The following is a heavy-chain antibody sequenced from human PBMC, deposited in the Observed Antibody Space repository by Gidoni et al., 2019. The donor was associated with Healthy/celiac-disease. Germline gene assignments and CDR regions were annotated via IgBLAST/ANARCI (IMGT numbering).Heavy chain of an antibody. J-gene: IGHJ4*02. D-gene: IGHD1-1*01. CDR1: RGSFSGYY. CDR2: INHSGST. Sequence: QVQLQQWGAGLLKPSETLSLTCAVDRGSFSGYYWSWIRQPPGKGLEWIGEINHSGSTNYNPSLKSRVTISVDTSKNQFSLKLSSVTAADTAVYYCARMGTTMFSVDYWGQGTLVTVSS. CDR3: ARMGTTMFSVDY. V-gene: IGHV4-34*01.